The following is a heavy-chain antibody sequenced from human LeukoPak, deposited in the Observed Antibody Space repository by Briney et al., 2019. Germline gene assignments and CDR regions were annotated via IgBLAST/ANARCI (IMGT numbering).Heavy chain of an antibody. Sequence: GGSLRLSCAASGFTVSNNYMTWVRQAPGKGLEWVSVIYSGGSTNYADSVKGRFTTSRDNSKNTLYLQMNSLRAEDTAVYYCAKTHKYSNHYDAFDIWGQGTMVTVSS. CDR2: IYSGGST. CDR1: GFTVSNNY. CDR3: AKTHKYSNHYDAFDI. V-gene: IGHV3-53*01. J-gene: IGHJ3*02. D-gene: IGHD4-11*01.